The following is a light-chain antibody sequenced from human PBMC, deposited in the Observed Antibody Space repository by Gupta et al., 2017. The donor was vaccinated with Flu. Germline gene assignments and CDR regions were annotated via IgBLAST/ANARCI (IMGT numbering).Light chain of an antibody. CDR2: SNN. Sequence: SSDIRRNTETSYQQHTGTQPTVLVNSNNQLPSAVTDRFSGAKSCTSASLVISALAPEDEADYYCGAWGDSLDVPWVFGGGTKLTVL. CDR3: GAWGDSLDVPWV. J-gene: IGLJ3*02. CDR1: SSDIRRNT. V-gene: IGLV1-44*01.